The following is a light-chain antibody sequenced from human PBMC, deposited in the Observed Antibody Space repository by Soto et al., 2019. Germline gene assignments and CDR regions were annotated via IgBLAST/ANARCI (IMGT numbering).Light chain of an antibody. Sequence: EIVMTQSPATLSVSPGESATVSCRASQSISGNVAWYQQRPGQAPRLLIYDASTRATGIPARFTGSGSGTEFALTISSLQSEDFAVYYSQRKWTFGQGTKVDIK. J-gene: IGKJ1*01. CDR1: QSISGN. V-gene: IGKV3-15*01. CDR3: QRKWT. CDR2: DAS.